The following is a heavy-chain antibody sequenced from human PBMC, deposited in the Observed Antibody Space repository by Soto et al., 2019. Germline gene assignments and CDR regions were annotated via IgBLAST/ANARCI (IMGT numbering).Heavy chain of an antibody. Sequence: ASLKVSCKASGYTFTSYYMHWVRQAPGQGLEWMGIINPSGGSTSYAQKFQGRVTMTRDTSTSTVYMELSSLRSEDTAVYYCASSVVAATVAFDYWGQGTLVTVSS. CDR1: GYTFTSYY. J-gene: IGHJ4*02. CDR3: ASSVVAATVAFDY. V-gene: IGHV1-46*01. CDR2: INPSGGST. D-gene: IGHD2-15*01.